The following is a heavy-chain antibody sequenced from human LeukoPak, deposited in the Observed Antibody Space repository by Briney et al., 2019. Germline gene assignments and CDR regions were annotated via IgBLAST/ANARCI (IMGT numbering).Heavy chain of an antibody. CDR2: ISDSGDGT. CDR1: GFTFSSYA. J-gene: IGHJ4*02. V-gene: IGHV3-23*01. Sequence: GGSLRLSCAASGFTFSSYAMSWVRQAPGKGLEWVSVISDSGDGTNYADSVKGRFTISRDNAKNTLYLQMNSLRAEDTAVYYCARGADSGYSSDNWGQGTLVSVSS. D-gene: IGHD3-9*01. CDR3: ARGADSGYSSDN.